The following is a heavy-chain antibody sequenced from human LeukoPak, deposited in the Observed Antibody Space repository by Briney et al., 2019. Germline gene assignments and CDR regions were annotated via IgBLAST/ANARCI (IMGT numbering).Heavy chain of an antibody. J-gene: IGHJ4*02. CDR2: IYYSGST. CDR1: GYSISSGYY. Sequence: KSSETLSLTCTVSGYSISSGYYWGWIRQPPGKGLEWIGYIYYSGSTNYNPSLKSRVTISVDTSKSQFSLKLSSVTAADTAVYYCARCGGDCSRFDYWGQGTLVTVSS. CDR3: ARCGGDCSRFDY. D-gene: IGHD2-21*02. V-gene: IGHV4-38-2*02.